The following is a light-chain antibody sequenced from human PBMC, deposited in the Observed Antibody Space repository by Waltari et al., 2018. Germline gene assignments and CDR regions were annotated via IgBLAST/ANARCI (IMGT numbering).Light chain of an antibody. CDR3: QQYDNSPMYT. Sequence: EIVLTQSPGTLSLSPGERATLSCRASQSVSSSYLTWYQQKLGQAPRRLIYGAANRATGIPDRFSGSGSGTDFTLTINRLEPEDFAVYYCQQYDNSPMYTFGQGTKLE. J-gene: IGKJ2*01. CDR2: GAA. V-gene: IGKV3-20*01. CDR1: QSVSSSY.